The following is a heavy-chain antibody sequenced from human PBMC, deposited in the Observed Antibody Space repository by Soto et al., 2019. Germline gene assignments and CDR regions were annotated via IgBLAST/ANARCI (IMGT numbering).Heavy chain of an antibody. D-gene: IGHD3-10*01. J-gene: IGHJ4*02. CDR1: GFTFSGDA. V-gene: IGHV3-23*01. CDR2: ISGSGGTT. Sequence: GGSLRLSCAASGFTFSGDAMSWVRQAPGKGLEWVSAISGSGGTTYYADSVKGRFTISRDNSKNTLSLQMNSLRAEDTAVYYCAKGGSGSYWQYYFDCWGQGTLVTVSS. CDR3: AKGGSGSYWQYYFDC.